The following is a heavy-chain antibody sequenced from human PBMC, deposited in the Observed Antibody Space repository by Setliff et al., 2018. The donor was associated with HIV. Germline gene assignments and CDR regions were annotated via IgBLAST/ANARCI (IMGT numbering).Heavy chain of an antibody. CDR3: VRDPGGIFDAFDV. D-gene: IGHD3-3*01. V-gene: IGHV3-48*02. J-gene: IGHJ3*01. CDR2: ISSSSSSI. Sequence: PGGSLRLSCVGSGFTFNGYAMNWVRQAPGKGLEWVSYISSSSSSIYYGDSVKGRFTISRDNAKNSLELEMHSLTDEDTAVYYCVRDPGGIFDAFDVWGQGTMVTVSS. CDR1: GFTFNGYA.